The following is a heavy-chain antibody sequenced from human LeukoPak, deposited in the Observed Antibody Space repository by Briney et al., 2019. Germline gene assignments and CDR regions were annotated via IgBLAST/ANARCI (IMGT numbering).Heavy chain of an antibody. D-gene: IGHD3-22*01. J-gene: IGHJ4*02. V-gene: IGHV4-34*01. CDR2: INHSGST. CDR3: ARAHAYYYDSSFDY. CDR1: GGPFSGYY. Sequence: SETLSLTCAVYGGPFSGYYWSWIRQPPGKGLEWIGEINHSGSTNYNPSLKSRVTISVDTSKNQFSLKLSSVTAADTAVYYCARAHAYYYDSSFDYWGQGTLVTVSS.